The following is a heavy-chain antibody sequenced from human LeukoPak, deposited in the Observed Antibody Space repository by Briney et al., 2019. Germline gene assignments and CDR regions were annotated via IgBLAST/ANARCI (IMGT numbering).Heavy chain of an antibody. V-gene: IGHV3-21*01. Sequence: PGGSLRLSCAASGFTFSSYSMNWVRQAPGKGLEWVSSISSSSRYIYYADSVKGRFTISRGNAKNSLYLQMNSLRVEDTAVYYCAREWSGFGELPDYWGQGTLVTVSS. CDR3: AREWSGFGELPDY. CDR2: ISSSSRYI. J-gene: IGHJ4*02. D-gene: IGHD3-10*01. CDR1: GFTFSSYS.